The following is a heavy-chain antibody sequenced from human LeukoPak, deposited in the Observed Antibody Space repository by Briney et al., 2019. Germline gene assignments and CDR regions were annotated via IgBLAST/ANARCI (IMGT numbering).Heavy chain of an antibody. Sequence: GGSLRLSGAASGLTFGGFAMGGVGRAPGKGREGVSAISGSGGSTYYADSVKGRFTISRDNSKNTLYLQMNSLRAEDTAVYYCAKAAMTTVDYWGQGTLVTVSS. D-gene: IGHD4-17*01. CDR3: AKAAMTTVDY. J-gene: IGHJ4*02. V-gene: IGHV3-23*01. CDR1: GLTFGGFA. CDR2: ISGSGGST.